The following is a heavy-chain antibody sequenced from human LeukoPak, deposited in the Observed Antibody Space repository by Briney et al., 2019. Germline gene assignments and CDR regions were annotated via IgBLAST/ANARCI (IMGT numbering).Heavy chain of an antibody. D-gene: IGHD3-10*01. CDR3: ARDRFEGFDY. Sequence: SETLSLTCTVSGGSISSGGYYWSWIRQHPGKGLEWIGYIYYSGSTYYNPSLKSRVTISVDTSKNQFSLKLSSVTAADTAVYYCARDRFEGFDYWGQGTLVTVSS. J-gene: IGHJ4*02. CDR1: GGSISSGGYY. CDR2: IYYSGST. V-gene: IGHV4-31*03.